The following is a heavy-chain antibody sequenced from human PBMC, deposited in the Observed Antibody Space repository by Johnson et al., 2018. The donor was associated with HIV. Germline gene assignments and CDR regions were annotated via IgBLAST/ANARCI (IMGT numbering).Heavy chain of an antibody. D-gene: IGHD6-13*01. CDR2: ISNDGSNK. Sequence: QVQLVESGGGVVQPGRSLRLSCAASGFTFSSHAMHWVRQAPGKGLEWVTFISNDGSNKYYADSVRGRFTISRDNSKNTLYLQMNRLRAEDTAVYYCALSGGAAAYDAFDIWGQGTMVTVSS. J-gene: IGHJ3*02. V-gene: IGHV3-30*04. CDR1: GFTFSSHA. CDR3: ALSGGAAAYDAFDI.